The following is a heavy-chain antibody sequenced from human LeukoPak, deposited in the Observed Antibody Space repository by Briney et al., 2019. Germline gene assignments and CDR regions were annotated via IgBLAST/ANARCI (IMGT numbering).Heavy chain of an antibody. D-gene: IGHD2-2*02. V-gene: IGHV4-38-2*02. CDR1: GYSITSGYN. Sequence: SETLSLTCTVSGYSITSGYNWAWIRQPPGKVPEWIGSIYHSGSAYYNPSLKSRVTISVDTSKNQFSLKLSSATAADTAVYYCVRYCSSTTCYTRAVDYWGQGTLVTVSS. J-gene: IGHJ4*02. CDR3: VRYCSSTTCYTRAVDY. CDR2: IYHSGSA.